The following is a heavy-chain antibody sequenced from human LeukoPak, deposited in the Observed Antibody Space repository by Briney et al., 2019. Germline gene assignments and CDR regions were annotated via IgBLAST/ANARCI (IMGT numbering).Heavy chain of an antibody. Sequence: PGGSLRLSCAASGFTFSDYAMSWVRQAPAKGLEWVSSINGNGGGSYYIDSVKGRFTVSRDNAENSLYLQMNSLRAEDTAVYYCARGGGGCDYWGQGTLVTVSS. J-gene: IGHJ4*02. CDR2: INGNGGGS. D-gene: IGHD1-26*01. CDR1: GFTFSDYA. CDR3: ARGGGGCDY. V-gene: IGHV3-23*01.